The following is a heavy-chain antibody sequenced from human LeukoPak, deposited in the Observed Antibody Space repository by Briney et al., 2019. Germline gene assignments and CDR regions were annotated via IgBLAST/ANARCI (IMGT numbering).Heavy chain of an antibody. CDR2: IYYSGST. J-gene: IGHJ3*02. CDR1: GXSISSFY. V-gene: IGHV4-59*01. Sequence: SETLSLTWTVSGXSISSFYWSWIRQPPGKGLEWIGYIYYSGSTNYNPSLKSRVTISVDTSKNQFSLKLSSVTAADTAVYYCARDLGVMVRAFDIWGQGTMVTVSS. CDR3: ARDLGVMVRAFDI. D-gene: IGHD5-18*01.